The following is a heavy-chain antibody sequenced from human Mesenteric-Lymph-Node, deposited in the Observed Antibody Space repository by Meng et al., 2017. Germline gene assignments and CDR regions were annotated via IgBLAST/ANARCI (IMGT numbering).Heavy chain of an antibody. D-gene: IGHD4-23*01. CDR2: INSDGSST. CDR1: GFTFSSYW. Sequence: GESLKISCAASGFTFSSYWMHWVRQAPGKGLVWVSRINSDGSSTSYGDSVKGRFTISRDNAKNTLYLQMNSLRAEDTAVYYCARASSPYGGNLYWGQGTLVTGAS. CDR3: ARASSPYGGNLY. V-gene: IGHV3-74*01. J-gene: IGHJ4*02.